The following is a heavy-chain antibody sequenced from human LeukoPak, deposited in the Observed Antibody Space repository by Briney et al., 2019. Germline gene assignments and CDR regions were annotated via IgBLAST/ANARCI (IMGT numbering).Heavy chain of an antibody. J-gene: IGHJ5*02. Sequence: VASVTVSCKASGYTFTGYYMHWVRQAHGQGLELMGWINPNRGGTNYAQKFQGRVTMTRDTSISTAYMELRRRRYDDTAVYYCARGDCSSTSCYDWFDPWGQGTLVTVSS. CDR3: ARGDCSSTSCYDWFDP. CDR1: GYTFTGYY. V-gene: IGHV1-2*02. CDR2: INPNRGGT. D-gene: IGHD2-2*01.